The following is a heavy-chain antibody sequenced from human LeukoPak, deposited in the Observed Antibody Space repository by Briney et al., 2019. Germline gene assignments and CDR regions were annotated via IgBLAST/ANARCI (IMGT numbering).Heavy chain of an antibody. J-gene: IGHJ4*02. CDR2: IRSSSTTI. CDR3: ARDSRSHCGTDACYGPYFDY. Sequence: GGSLRLSCAASGFTFSTYSMSWVRQAPGKGLEWISYIRSSSTTIYYADSVKGRFTISRGNAENSLYLQMNSLRVEDTAVYFCARDSRSHCGTDACYGPYFDYWGQGTLVAVSS. V-gene: IGHV3-48*01. CDR1: GFTFSTYS. D-gene: IGHD2-2*01.